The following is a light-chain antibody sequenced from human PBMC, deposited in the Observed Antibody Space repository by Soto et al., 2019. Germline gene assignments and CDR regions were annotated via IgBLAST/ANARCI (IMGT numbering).Light chain of an antibody. CDR3: QQGYSFPLT. CDR2: SAS. Sequence: DIQMTQSPSSVSASVGDRVTITCRASQGISTWLAWYQQRPGKAPYLLIYSASNLQSGVPSRFNGSGSGTDFTLTISSLQPEDVATYYCQQGYSFPLTFGGGTKVEIQ. CDR1: QGISTW. V-gene: IGKV1-12*01. J-gene: IGKJ4*01.